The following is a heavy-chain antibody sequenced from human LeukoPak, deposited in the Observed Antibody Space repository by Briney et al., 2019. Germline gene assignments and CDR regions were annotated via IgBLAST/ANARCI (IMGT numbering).Heavy chain of an antibody. J-gene: IGHJ6*03. CDR2: ISAYNGNT. D-gene: IGHD6-13*01. CDR1: GYTFTSYG. Sequence: ASVKVSCKASGYTFTSYGISWVRQAPGQGLEWMGWISAYNGNTNYAQKLQGRVTMTTDTSTSTAYMELRSLRSDDTAVYYCTRDRGIAANSYYMDVWGKGTTVTVSS. CDR3: TRDRGIAANSYYMDV. V-gene: IGHV1-18*01.